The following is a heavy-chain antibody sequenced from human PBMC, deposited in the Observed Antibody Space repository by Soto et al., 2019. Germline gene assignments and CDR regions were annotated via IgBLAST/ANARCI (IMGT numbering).Heavy chain of an antibody. V-gene: IGHV1-8*01. D-gene: IGHD2-21*02. CDR3: ARVVVVTARYYYYYYGMDV. CDR1: GYTFTSYD. J-gene: IGHJ6*02. Sequence: GASVKVSCKASGYTFTSYDINWVRQATGQGLEWMGWMNPNSGNTGYAQKFQGRVTMTRNTSISTAYMELSSLRSEDTAVYYCARVVVVTARYYYYYYGMDVWGQGTTVTVSS. CDR2: MNPNSGNT.